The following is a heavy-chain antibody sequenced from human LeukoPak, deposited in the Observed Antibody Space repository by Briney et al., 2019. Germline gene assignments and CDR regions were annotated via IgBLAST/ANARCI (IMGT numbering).Heavy chain of an antibody. CDR3: ARGIVVVPAAPPGVYYFDY. CDR1: GYTFTSYG. D-gene: IGHD2-2*01. V-gene: IGHV1-18*04. CDR2: ISAYNGNT. J-gene: IGHJ4*02. Sequence: ASVKVSCKASGYTFTSYGISWVRQAPGQGLEWMGWISAYNGNTNYAQKLQGRVTMTTDTSTSTAYMELRSLRSDDTAVCYCARGIVVVPAAPPGVYYFDYWGQGTLVTVSS.